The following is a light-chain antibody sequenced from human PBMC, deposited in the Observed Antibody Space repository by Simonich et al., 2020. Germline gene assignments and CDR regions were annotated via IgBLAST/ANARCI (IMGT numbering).Light chain of an antibody. V-gene: IGLV2-23*01. J-gene: IGLJ2*01. Sequence: QSALTQPASVSGSPGQPITFSCPGTGCDVGSYNLVSWYQQHPGKAPKLLIYEGSKRTSGVSNRFAGSKSGNTASLTISGLQAEDEADYYCCSYAGSSTVVFGGGTKLTVL. CDR1: GCDVGSYNL. CDR2: EGS. CDR3: CSYAGSSTVV.